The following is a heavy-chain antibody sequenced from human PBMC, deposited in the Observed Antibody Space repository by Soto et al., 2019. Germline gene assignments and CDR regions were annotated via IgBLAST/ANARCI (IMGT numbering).Heavy chain of an antibody. V-gene: IGHV3-74*01. CDR1: GFTFNSYW. CDR3: ARGLKRHYGTDV. Sequence: GGSLRLSCAASGFTFNSYWMHWVRQAPGKGLVWVSRINGDGSTTNYADSVKGRFTISRDNAKNTLDLQMYSLTAEDTAVYFCARGLKRHYGTDVWGLGTTVTVSS. CDR2: INGDGSTT. J-gene: IGHJ6*02.